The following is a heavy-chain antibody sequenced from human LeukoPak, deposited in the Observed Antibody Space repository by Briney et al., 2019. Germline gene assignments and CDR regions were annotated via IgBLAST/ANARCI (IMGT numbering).Heavy chain of an antibody. Sequence: PSETLSLTCTVSGTSIRGHYWSWIRQPPGKGLEWIGYIYSNGNILYNPFLKSRVTLSVDTFSNQFSLSLNFVTAADTAVYYCAGLHFASAEEFDPWGQGTLVTVSS. J-gene: IGHJ5*02. D-gene: IGHD1-14*01. CDR2: IYSNGNI. V-gene: IGHV4-59*08. CDR1: GTSIRGHY. CDR3: AGLHFASAEEFDP.